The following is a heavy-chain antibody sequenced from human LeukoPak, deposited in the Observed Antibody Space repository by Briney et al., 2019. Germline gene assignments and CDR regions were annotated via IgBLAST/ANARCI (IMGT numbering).Heavy chain of an antibody. D-gene: IGHD6-19*01. J-gene: IGHJ5*01. CDR1: GFSVSRNY. Sequence: GGSLRLSCAASGFSVSRNYMTWVRQAPGKGLEWVSLIHSGGGTDYADSVKDRFTISRDNSRYMVYLEMTSLKDEDTAVYYCAKDRGAGRPNWFDFWGRGTPVTVSS. CDR3: AKDRGAGRPNWFDF. CDR2: IHSGGGT. V-gene: IGHV3-53*01.